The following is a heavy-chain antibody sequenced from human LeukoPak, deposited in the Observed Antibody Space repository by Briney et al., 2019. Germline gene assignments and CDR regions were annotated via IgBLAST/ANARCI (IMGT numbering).Heavy chain of an antibody. J-gene: IGHJ2*01. CDR2: IYYSGST. Sequence: SETLSLTCTVSGGSISSSSYYWGWIRQPPGKGLEWIGSIYYSGSTYYNPSLKSRVTISVDTSKNQFSLKLSSVTAADTAVYYCARVRSYGGYWYFDFWGRGTLVTVSS. V-gene: IGHV4-39*07. D-gene: IGHD5-18*01. CDR1: GGSISSSSYY. CDR3: ARVRSYGGYWYFDF.